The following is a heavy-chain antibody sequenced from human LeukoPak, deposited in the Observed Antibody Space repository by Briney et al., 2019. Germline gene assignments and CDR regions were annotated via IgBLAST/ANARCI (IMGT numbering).Heavy chain of an antibody. CDR3: ARSGFGATNIYSYSDY. CDR1: GGSINDYY. J-gene: IGHJ4*02. Sequence: SETLSLTCTVSGGSINDYYWSWIRQSPGKGLEWIGYIYYTGRTKYNPSVQSRVTISVDTSKNQFSLKLSSVAAADTAVYYCARSGFGATNIYSYSDYWGQGTLVTVSS. CDR2: IYYTGRT. V-gene: IGHV4-59*12. D-gene: IGHD1-26*01.